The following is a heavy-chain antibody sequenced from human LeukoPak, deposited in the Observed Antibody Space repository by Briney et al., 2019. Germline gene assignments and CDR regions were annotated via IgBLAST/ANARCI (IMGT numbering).Heavy chain of an antibody. J-gene: IGHJ3*02. CDR1: GFTFSSYE. D-gene: IGHD3-16*02. Sequence: PGGSLRLSCAASGFTFSSYEMNWVRQAPGKGLEWVSYISSSGSTIYYADSVKGRFTISRDNAKNSLYLQMNSLRAEDTAVYYCARVMFGVDYVWGSYPVAFDIWGQGTMITVSS. CDR3: ARVMFGVDYVWGSYPVAFDI. CDR2: ISSSGSTI. V-gene: IGHV3-48*03.